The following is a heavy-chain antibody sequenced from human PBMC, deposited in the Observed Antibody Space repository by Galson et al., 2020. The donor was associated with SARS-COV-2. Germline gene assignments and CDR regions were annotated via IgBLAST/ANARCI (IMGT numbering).Heavy chain of an antibody. Sequence: QLGESLKISCAASGFTFTNYAIHWVRQAPGKRLEWVAVISHDGRIEVYADSVKGRFTISRDNSENMLFLQMDSLRADDTAVYYCARDVAGGASDIWGQGTMVTVS. CDR2: ISHDGRIE. V-gene: IGHV3-30*04. J-gene: IGHJ3*02. CDR1: GFTFTNYA. D-gene: IGHD1-26*01. CDR3: ARDVAGGASDI.